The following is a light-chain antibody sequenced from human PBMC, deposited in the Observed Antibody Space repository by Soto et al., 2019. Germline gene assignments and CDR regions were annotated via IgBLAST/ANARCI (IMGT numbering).Light chain of an antibody. V-gene: IGLV2-14*03. J-gene: IGLJ3*02. CDR1: SRDVGGYSY. Sequence: QSALTQPASVSGSPGQSITISCAGTSRDVGGYSYVAWYQQHPGKAPKLMIYDVYFRPSGVSDRFSGSKSGDTASLTISGLQAEDEADYYCSSYTDTDILVVFGGGTKLTVL. CDR3: SSYTDTDILVV. CDR2: DVY.